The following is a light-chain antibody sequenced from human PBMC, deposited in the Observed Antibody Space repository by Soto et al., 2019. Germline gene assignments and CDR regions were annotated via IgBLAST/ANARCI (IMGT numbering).Light chain of an antibody. CDR2: EVT. Sequence: QSALTQPASVSGSPGQSITISCTGTSSDVGGFNYVSWYQLHPGTAPKLMIYEVTNRPSGISNRFSGSKSGNTASLTISGLQAEDEADYYCSSYTSSADVVFGGGTQLTVL. V-gene: IGLV2-14*01. CDR3: SSYTSSADVV. J-gene: IGLJ2*01. CDR1: SSDVGGFNY.